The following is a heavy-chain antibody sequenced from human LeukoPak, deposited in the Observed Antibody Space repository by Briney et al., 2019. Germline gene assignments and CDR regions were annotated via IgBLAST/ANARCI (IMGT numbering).Heavy chain of an antibody. J-gene: IGHJ6*02. CDR1: GGSISSSNW. V-gene: IGHV4-4*02. CDR2: IYHSGST. D-gene: IGHD3-16*01. Sequence: KPSETPSLTCAVSGGSISSSNWWSWVRQPPGKGLEWIGEIYHSGSTNYNPSLKSRVTISVDTSKNQFSLNLSSVTAADTAVYYCARVGGSNLYYYGMDVWGRGTTVTVSS. CDR3: ARVGGSNLYYYGMDV.